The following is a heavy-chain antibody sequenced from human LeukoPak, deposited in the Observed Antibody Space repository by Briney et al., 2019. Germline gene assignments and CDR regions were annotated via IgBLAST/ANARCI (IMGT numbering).Heavy chain of an antibody. J-gene: IGHJ3*02. CDR1: GFTVSSNY. Sequence: GGSLKLSCAASGFTVSSNYMSWVRQAPGKGLEWVSVIYSDGTTYYADSVKGRFAISRDNSKNTLYLQMNSLRAEDTAVYYCARDSPYSDYLIGGAFNIWGQGTMVTVSS. CDR3: ARDSPYSDYLIGGAFNI. D-gene: IGHD4-11*01. CDR2: IYSDGTT. V-gene: IGHV3-53*01.